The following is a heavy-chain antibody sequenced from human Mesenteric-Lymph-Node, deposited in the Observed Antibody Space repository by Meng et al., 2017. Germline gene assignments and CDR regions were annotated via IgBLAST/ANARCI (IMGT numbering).Heavy chain of an antibody. J-gene: IGHJ4*02. CDR2: INAYNGNT. CDR1: GYTFTSYG. Sequence: QVQLVQSGAEVKKPGASVKVSCKASGYTFTSYGISWVRQAPGQGLEWMGWINAYNGNTNYAQKLQGRVTMTTDTSTSTAYMELRSLRSDDTAVYYCARDARRQLVTPMFFDYWGQGTLVTVSS. D-gene: IGHD6-6*01. V-gene: IGHV1-18*01. CDR3: ARDARRQLVTPMFFDY.